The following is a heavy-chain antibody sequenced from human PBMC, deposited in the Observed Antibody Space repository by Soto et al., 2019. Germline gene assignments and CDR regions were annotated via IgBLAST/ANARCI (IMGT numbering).Heavy chain of an antibody. Sequence: GGSLRLSCAASGFTFSSYGMHWVRQAPGKGLEWVSYISSSISTIYYADSVKGRFTISRDNAKNSLYLQMNSLRDEDTAVYYCAREDYYDSSGYQYGMDVWGQGTTVTVSS. CDR2: ISSSISTI. J-gene: IGHJ6*02. D-gene: IGHD3-22*01. CDR1: GFTFSSYG. V-gene: IGHV3-48*02. CDR3: AREDYYDSSGYQYGMDV.